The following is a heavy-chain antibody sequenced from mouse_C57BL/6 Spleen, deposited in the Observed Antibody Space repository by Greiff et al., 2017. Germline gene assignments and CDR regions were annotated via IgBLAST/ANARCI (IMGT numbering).Heavy chain of an antibody. Sequence: EVNVVESGGGLVQPGGSLKLSCAASGFTFSDYYMYWVRQTPEKRLEWVAYISNGGGSTYYPDTVKGRFTISRDNAKNTLYLQMSRLKSEDTAMYYCARQNYDYDGRPLDYWGQGTTLTVSS. CDR3: ARQNYDYDGRPLDY. J-gene: IGHJ2*01. CDR1: GFTFSDYY. V-gene: IGHV5-12*01. D-gene: IGHD2-4*01. CDR2: ISNGGGST.